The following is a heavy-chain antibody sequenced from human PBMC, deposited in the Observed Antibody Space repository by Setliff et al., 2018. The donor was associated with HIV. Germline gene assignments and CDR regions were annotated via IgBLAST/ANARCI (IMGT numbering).Heavy chain of an antibody. D-gene: IGHD5-12*01. CDR1: GFTFGDYA. Sequence: PGGSLRLSCIGSGFTFGDYAMNWFRQAPGKGLEWVGFIRTKAYGGETQYGASVTGRFSISRDDSKSIAYLQMNSLKTEDTALYYCSRSHSGYDLINDYWGQGTLVTVSS. CDR2: IRTKAYGGET. J-gene: IGHJ4*02. CDR3: SRSHSGYDLINDY. V-gene: IGHV3-49*03.